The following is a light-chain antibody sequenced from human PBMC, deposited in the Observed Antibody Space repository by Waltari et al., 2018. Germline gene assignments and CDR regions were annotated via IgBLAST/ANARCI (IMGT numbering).Light chain of an antibody. Sequence: QSALTPPPSASGSPGQSVTISCPGTSSDVGGYHYVPWYQQHPGKAPKLMIYEVSKRPSGVPDRFSGSKSGNTASLTVSGLQAEDEADYYCSSYAGSNNYVFGTGTKVTVL. J-gene: IGLJ1*01. CDR2: EVS. CDR3: SSYAGSNNYV. V-gene: IGLV2-8*01. CDR1: SSDVGGYHY.